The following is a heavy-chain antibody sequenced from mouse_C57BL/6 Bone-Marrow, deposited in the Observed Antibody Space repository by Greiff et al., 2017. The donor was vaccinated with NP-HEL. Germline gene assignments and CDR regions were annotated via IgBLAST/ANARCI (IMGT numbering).Heavy chain of an antibody. J-gene: IGHJ3*01. CDR1: GYTFTRYG. CDR2: LYPRSGNT. Sequence: QVQLKESGAELARPGASVKLSCKASGYTFTRYGISWVKQRTGQGLEWIGELYPRSGNTYSNEKFKGKATLTADKSSSTAYMELRSLTSEDSAVYFRARRGLRRGPWFAYWGQGTLVTVSA. CDR3: ARRGLRRGPWFAY. V-gene: IGHV1-81*01. D-gene: IGHD2-4*01.